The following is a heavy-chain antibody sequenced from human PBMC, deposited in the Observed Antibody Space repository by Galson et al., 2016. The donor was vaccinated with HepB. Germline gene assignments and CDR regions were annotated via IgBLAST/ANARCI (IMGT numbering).Heavy chain of an antibody. J-gene: IGHJ5*02. CDR2: ISAYNGNT. CDR1: GYTFTSYG. D-gene: IGHD2-15*01. Sequence: SVKVSCKAPGYTFTSYGISWVRQAPGQGLEWMGWISAYNGNTNYAQKLQGRVTMTTDTSTSTAYMELRSLRSDDTADDTAVYYCARDCSGGTCYGTTWGQGTLVTVSS. CDR3: VYYCARDCSGGTCYGTT. V-gene: IGHV1-18*01.